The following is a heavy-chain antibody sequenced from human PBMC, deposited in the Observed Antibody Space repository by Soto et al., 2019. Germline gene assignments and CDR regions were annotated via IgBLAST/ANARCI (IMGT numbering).Heavy chain of an antibody. Sequence: SETLSLTGAVSGGSISSSNWWRWVRQPPGKGLEWIGEIYHSRSTNYNPSLKSRVTISVDKSKNQFSLKLSSVTAADTAVYYCARRRDSSSWVYYYYGMDVWGQGTTGTVSS. J-gene: IGHJ6*02. V-gene: IGHV4-4*02. D-gene: IGHD6-6*01. CDR1: GGSISSSNW. CDR2: IYHSRST. CDR3: ARRRDSSSWVYYYYGMDV.